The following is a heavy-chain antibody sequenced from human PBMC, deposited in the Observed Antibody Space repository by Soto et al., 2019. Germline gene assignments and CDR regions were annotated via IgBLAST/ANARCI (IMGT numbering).Heavy chain of an antibody. V-gene: IGHV4-31*03. J-gene: IGHJ4*02. CDR2: IYYSGST. Sequence: QVQLQESGPGLVKPSQTLSLTCTVSGGSISSGGYYWSWIRQHTGKGLEWIGYIYYSGSTYYNPSLKSRVTISVDTSKNQFSLKLSSVTAADTAVYYCARASIVGATIDYWGQGTLVTVSS. CDR1: GGSISSGGYY. CDR3: ARASIVGATIDY. D-gene: IGHD1-26*01.